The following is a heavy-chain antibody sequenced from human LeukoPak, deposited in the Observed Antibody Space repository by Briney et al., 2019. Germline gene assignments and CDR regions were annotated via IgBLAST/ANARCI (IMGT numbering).Heavy chain of an antibody. CDR3: ARGLYYFDY. D-gene: IGHD3-22*01. Sequence: SETLSLTCTVSGGSVNSGSGSYYRSWVRQPPGKGLEWIGYIYYSGSTNYNPSLKSRVTISVDTSKNQFSLKLSSVTAADTAVYYCARGLYYFDYWGQGTLVTVSS. J-gene: IGHJ4*02. V-gene: IGHV4-61*01. CDR1: GGSVNSGSGSYY. CDR2: IYYSGST.